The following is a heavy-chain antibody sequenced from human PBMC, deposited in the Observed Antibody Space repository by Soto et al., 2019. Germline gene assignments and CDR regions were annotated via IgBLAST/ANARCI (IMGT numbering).Heavy chain of an antibody. D-gene: IGHD6-19*01. V-gene: IGHV4-61*01. CDR1: GGSVSSGTYY. CDR2: VSYSVST. J-gene: IGHJ5*02. CDR3: ARDLSQYSSGWYNWFDP. Sequence: SETLSLTCSVSGGSVSSGTYYWSWIRQPPGKGLEWIGFVSYSVSTHYNPSLQSRVTISVDTSKNQFSLKLSSVTAADTAVYYCARDLSQYSSGWYNWFDPWGQGTLVTVSS.